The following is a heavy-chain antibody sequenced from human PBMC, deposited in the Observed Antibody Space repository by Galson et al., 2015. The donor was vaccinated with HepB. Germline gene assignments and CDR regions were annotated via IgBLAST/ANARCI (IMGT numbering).Heavy chain of an antibody. CDR2: ISYDGSNK. D-gene: IGHD3-22*01. J-gene: IGHJ3*02. V-gene: IGHV3-30*03. CDR3: AGYYYDSSGYGLDDAFDI. CDR1: GFTFSSYG. Sequence: SLRLSCAASGFTFSSYGMHWVRQAPGKGLEWVAVISYDGSNKYYADSVKGRFTISRDNSKNTLYLQMNSLRAEDTAVYYCAGYYYDSSGYGLDDAFDIWGQGTMVTVSS.